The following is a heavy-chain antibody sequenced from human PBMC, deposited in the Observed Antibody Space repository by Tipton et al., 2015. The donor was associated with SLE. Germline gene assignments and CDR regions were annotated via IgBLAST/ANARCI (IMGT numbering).Heavy chain of an antibody. V-gene: IGHV3-11*04. CDR3: ARVGGSGSYFYFDY. J-gene: IGHJ4*02. CDR1: GFSFSDYY. CDR2: ISSSGRTI. D-gene: IGHD3-10*01. Sequence: SLRLSCAASGFSFSDYYMSWIRQAPGKGLEWVSYISSSGRTIYYADSVKGRFTISTDNAKNSPYLQMNSLRAEDTAVYYCARVGGSGSYFYFDYWGQGTLVTVSS.